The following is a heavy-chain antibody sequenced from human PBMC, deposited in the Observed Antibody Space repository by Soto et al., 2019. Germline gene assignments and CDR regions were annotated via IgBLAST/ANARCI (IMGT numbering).Heavy chain of an antibody. V-gene: IGHV3-53*01. CDR1: GFSVSTTY. D-gene: IGHD3-9*01. CDR3: ARDGDILTGAPVGDY. Sequence: GGSLRLSCAASGFSVSTTYMSWVRQAPGKGLEWVSVIYRGGITEYADSVKGRFTISRDNSKNTLYLQMDSLRGEDTAVYYCARDGDILTGAPVGDYWGERPLVTV. CDR2: IYRGGIT. J-gene: IGHJ4*02.